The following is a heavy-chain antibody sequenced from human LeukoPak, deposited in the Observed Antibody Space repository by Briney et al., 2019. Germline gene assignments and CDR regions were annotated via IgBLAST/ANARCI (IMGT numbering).Heavy chain of an antibody. Sequence: PGGSLRLSCAASGFIFSSYWMSWVRQAPGRGLEWVANIKQDGSEKYYVDSVKGRFTISRDNAKNSLYLQMNSLRAEDTAVYYCARYSSSSSFEYWGQGTLVTVSS. CDR1: GFIFSSYW. CDR2: IKQDGSEK. V-gene: IGHV3-7*01. J-gene: IGHJ4*02. D-gene: IGHD6-6*01. CDR3: ARYSSSSSFEY.